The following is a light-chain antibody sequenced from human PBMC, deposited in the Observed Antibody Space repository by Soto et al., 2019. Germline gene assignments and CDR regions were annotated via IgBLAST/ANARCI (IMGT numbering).Light chain of an antibody. V-gene: IGLV1-44*01. Sequence: QSVLTQPPSASGTPGQRVTISCSGSSSNIGTNPVNWYQQLPGTAPKLLIHRNNQRPSGVPDRFSGSKSGTSASLAIRGLQSEDEADYYCQSYDSSLSAVVFGGGTKLTVL. CDR1: SSNIGTNP. CDR2: RNN. J-gene: IGLJ2*01. CDR3: QSYDSSLSAVV.